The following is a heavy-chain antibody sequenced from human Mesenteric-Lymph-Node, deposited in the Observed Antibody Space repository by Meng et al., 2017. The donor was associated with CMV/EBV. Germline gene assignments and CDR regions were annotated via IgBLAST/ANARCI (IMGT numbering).Heavy chain of an antibody. CDR3: ARSPTYAFWRSDDY. J-gene: IGHJ4*02. V-gene: IGHV3-21*01. Sequence: GESLKISCAASGFTFSSYSMNWVRQAPGKGLEWVSSISSSSSYIYYADSVKGRFTISRDNAKNSLYLQMNSLRAEDTAVYYCARSPTYAFWRSDDYWGQGTLVTVSS. CDR2: ISSSSSYI. CDR1: GFTFSSYS. D-gene: IGHD3-3*01.